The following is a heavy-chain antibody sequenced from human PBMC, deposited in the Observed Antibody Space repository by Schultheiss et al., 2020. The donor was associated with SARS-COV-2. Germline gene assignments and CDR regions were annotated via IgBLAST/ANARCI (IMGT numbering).Heavy chain of an antibody. Sequence: GGSLRLSCAASGFTFSSYGMHWVRQAPGKGLEWVAVISYDGSNKYYADSVKGRFTISRDNSKNTLYLQMNSLRAEDTAVYYCARIIAAAGGFDPWGQGTLVTVSS. CDR1: GFTFSSYG. J-gene: IGHJ5*02. D-gene: IGHD6-13*01. CDR3: ARIIAAAGGFDP. V-gene: IGHV3-30*03. CDR2: ISYDGSNK.